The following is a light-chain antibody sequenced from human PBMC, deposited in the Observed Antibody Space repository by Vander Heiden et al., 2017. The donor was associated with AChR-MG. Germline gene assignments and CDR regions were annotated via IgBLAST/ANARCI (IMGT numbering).Light chain of an antibody. J-gene: IGKJ2*01. Sequence: EIGMTQSPATLSVSPGESVTLSCRASQSVGTNIAWYQQKPGQAPRLLIYGVSTRATGIPARFSGSVSGTEFTLTISSLQSEDCAIYYCQQDKDSHLFGRGTKLEIK. CDR1: QSVGTN. CDR2: GVS. CDR3: QQDKDSHL. V-gene: IGKV3-15*01.